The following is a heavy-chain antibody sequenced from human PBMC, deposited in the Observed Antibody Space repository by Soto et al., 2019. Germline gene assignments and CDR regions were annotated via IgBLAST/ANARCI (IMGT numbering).Heavy chain of an antibody. CDR1: GGTFSSYA. V-gene: IGHV1-69*13. CDR3: ARGITGTSLIVLAAFDI. J-gene: IGHJ3*02. CDR2: IIPIFGTA. D-gene: IGHD1-7*01. Sequence: SVKVSCKASGGTFSSYAISWVRQAPGQGLEWMGGIIPIFGTANYAQKFQGRVTITADESTSTAYMELRSLRSDDTAVYYCARGITGTSLIVLAAFDIWAQGKMVTVSS.